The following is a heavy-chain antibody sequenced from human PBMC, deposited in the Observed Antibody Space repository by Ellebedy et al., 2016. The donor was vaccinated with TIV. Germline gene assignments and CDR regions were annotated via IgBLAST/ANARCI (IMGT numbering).Heavy chain of an antibody. J-gene: IGHJ4*02. Sequence: ASVKVSCXASGYTFIDYGIHWVRQAPGQGLDWVGRIHPNSGDTYYAQKFQGRVTMTRDTSISTVYMELSSLTSGDTAVYYCARDFYGSYEYWGQGTLVTVSS. CDR2: IHPNSGDT. D-gene: IGHD1-26*01. CDR3: ARDFYGSYEY. CDR1: GYTFIDYG. V-gene: IGHV1-2*02.